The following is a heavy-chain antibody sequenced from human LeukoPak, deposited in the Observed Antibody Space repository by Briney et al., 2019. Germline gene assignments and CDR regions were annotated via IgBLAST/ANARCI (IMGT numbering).Heavy chain of an antibody. D-gene: IGHD2-21*02. CDR2: IYYSGST. J-gene: IGHJ5*02. CDR3: ARAYCGGDCQYHPRDWFDP. CDR1: GGSISSYY. Sequence: PSETLSLTCTVSGGSISSYYWSWIRQPPGKGLEWIGYIYYSGSTNYNPSLKSRVTISVDTSKNQFSLKLSSVTAADTAVYYCARAYCGGDCQYHPRDWFDPWGQGTLVTVSS. V-gene: IGHV4-59*01.